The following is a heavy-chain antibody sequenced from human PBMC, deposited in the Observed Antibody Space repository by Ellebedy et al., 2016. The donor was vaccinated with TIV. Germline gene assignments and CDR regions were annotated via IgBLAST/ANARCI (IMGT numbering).Heavy chain of an antibody. CDR1: GFTFSTYG. CDR2: TRSDGGKK. Sequence: GESLKISCAASGFTFSTYGMHWVRQAPGKGVEWMAFTRSDGGKKYYADSVKGRITISRDNSENTLNLQMNSLRAEDTAVYYCAKGGVGVDDAFDIWGQGTMVTVSS. D-gene: IGHD3-3*01. CDR3: AKGGVGVDDAFDI. J-gene: IGHJ3*02. V-gene: IGHV3-30*02.